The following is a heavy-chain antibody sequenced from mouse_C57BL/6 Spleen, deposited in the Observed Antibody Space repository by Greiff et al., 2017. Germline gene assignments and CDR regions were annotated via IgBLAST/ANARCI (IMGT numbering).Heavy chain of an antibody. J-gene: IGHJ2*01. CDR1: GYTFTSYW. CDR3: ARSYGSSQYYFDY. V-gene: IGHV1-69*01. D-gene: IGHD1-1*01. CDR2: IDPSDSYT. Sequence: VQLQQPGAELVMPGASVKLSCKASGYTFTSYWMHWVKQRPGQGLEWIGEIDPSDSYTNYNQKFKGKSTLTVDKSSSTAYMQLSSLTSEDSAVYCGARSYGSSQYYFDYWGQGTTLTVSS.